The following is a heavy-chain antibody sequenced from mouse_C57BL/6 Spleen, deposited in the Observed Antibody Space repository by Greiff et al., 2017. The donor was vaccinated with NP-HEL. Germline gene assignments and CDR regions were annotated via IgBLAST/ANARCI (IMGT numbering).Heavy chain of an antibody. D-gene: IGHD1-1*01. CDR3: ARDYGIAKDY. J-gene: IGHJ4*01. V-gene: IGHV1-54*01. Sequence: QVQLQQSGAELVRPGTSVKVSCKASGYAFTNYLIEWVKQRPGQGLEWIGVINPGSGGTNYNEKFKGKATLTADKSSSTAYMQLSSLTSVDSAVYFCARDYGIAKDYWGQGASVTVSS. CDR2: INPGSGGT. CDR1: GYAFTNYL.